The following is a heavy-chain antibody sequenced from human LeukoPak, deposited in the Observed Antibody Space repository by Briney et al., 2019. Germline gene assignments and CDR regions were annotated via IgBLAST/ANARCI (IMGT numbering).Heavy chain of an antibody. Sequence: GRSLRLSCAASGFTFSSYAMHWVRQAPGKGLEWVAVISYDGSNKYYADSVKGRFTISRDNSKNTLYLQMNSLRAEDTAVYYCASPWYSSSWYYYGMDVWGQGTTVTVSS. CDR3: ASPWYSSSWYYYGMDV. CDR2: ISYDGSNK. V-gene: IGHV3-30-3*01. CDR1: GFTFSSYA. D-gene: IGHD6-13*01. J-gene: IGHJ6*02.